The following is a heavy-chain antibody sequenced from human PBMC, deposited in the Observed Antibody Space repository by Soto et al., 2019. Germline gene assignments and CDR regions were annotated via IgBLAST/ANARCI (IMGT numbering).Heavy chain of an antibody. V-gene: IGHV5-10-1*01. Sequence: GESLKISCKGSGYSFTSYWISWVRQMPGTGLEWMGRIDPSDSYTNYSPSFHGHVTISADKSISTAYLQWSSLKASDTAMYYCAGSMGGSAHYYYYGMDVWGQGTTVTVSS. CDR3: AGSMGGSAHYYYYGMDV. CDR1: GYSFTSYW. D-gene: IGHD2-15*01. J-gene: IGHJ6*02. CDR2: IDPSDSYT.